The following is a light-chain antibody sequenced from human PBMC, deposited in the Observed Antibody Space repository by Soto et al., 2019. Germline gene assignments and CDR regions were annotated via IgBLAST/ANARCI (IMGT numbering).Light chain of an antibody. CDR3: QQRSNWPWT. CDR2: DAS. V-gene: IGKV3-11*01. Sequence: EIVLTQSPATLSLSPGERATLSCRASLSVSSYLAWYQQKPGQAPRLLIYDASNRATGIPARFSGRGSGTDFTLTISSLEPEDFAVYYCQQRSNWPWTFGQGTGVEIK. CDR1: LSVSSY. J-gene: IGKJ1*01.